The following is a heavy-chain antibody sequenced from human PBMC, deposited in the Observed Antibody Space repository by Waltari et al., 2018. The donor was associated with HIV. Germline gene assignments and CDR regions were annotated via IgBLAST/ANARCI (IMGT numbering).Heavy chain of an antibody. CDR3: ARVPYYYDSSGYTV. V-gene: IGHV4-39*07. D-gene: IGHD3-22*01. Sequence: QLQLQESGPGLVKPSETLSLTCPVSGGSISSSSYYWGWIRQPPGKGLEWIGSIYYSGSTYYNPSLKSRVTISVDTSKNQFSLKLSSVTAADTAVYYCARVPYYYDSSGYTVRGQGTLVTVSS. CDR2: IYYSGST. J-gene: IGHJ4*02. CDR1: GGSISSSSYY.